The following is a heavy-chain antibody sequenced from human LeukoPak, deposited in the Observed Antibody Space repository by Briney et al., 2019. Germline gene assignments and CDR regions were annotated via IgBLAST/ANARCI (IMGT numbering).Heavy chain of an antibody. V-gene: IGHV4-61*05. Sequence: SETLSLTCTVSGGSISSSSYYWGWIRQPPGKGLEWIGYIYYSGSTNYNPSLKSRVTISVDTSKNQFSLKLSSVTAADTAVYYCARVYPAIYGSGSYNWFDPWGQGTLVTVSS. D-gene: IGHD3-10*01. CDR3: ARVYPAIYGSGSYNWFDP. J-gene: IGHJ5*02. CDR2: IYYSGST. CDR1: GGSISSSSYY.